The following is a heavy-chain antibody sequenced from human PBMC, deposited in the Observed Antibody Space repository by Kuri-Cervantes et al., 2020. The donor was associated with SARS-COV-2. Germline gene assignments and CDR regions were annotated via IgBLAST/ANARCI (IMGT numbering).Heavy chain of an antibody. CDR2: ISAYNGNT. V-gene: IGHV1-18*01. J-gene: IGHJ6*02. D-gene: IGHD2-2*01. CDR1: GYTFTSYG. CDR3: SSGYCSSTSCYGEYYYYYYGMDV. Sequence: ASVKVSCKASGYTFTSYGISWVRQAPGQGLEWMGWISAYNGNTNYAQKLQGRVTMTTDTSTSTAYMELSSLRSDDTAVYYCSSGYCSSTSCYGEYYYYYYGMDVWGQGTTVTVSS.